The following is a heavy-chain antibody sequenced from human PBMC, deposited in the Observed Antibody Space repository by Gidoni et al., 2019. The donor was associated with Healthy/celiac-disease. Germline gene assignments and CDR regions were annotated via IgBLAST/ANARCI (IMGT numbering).Heavy chain of an antibody. V-gene: IGHV4-34*01. D-gene: IGHD1-26*01. CDR1: GGSFSGYY. J-gene: IGHJ6*02. CDR2: INHSGST. CDR3: ARGTSGSYQYYYYYYGMDV. Sequence: QVQLQQWGAGLLKPSETLSLTCAVYGGSFSGYYWSWIRQPPGKGLEWIGEINHSGSTNYNPSLKSRVTISVDTSKNQFSLKLSSVTAADTAVYYCARGTSGSYQYYYYYYGMDVWGQGTTVTVSS.